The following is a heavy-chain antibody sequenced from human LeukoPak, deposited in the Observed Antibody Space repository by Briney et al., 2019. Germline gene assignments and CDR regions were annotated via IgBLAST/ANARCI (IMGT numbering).Heavy chain of an antibody. V-gene: IGHV5-51*01. D-gene: IGHD2-15*01. J-gene: IGHJ5*02. CDR2: IYPGDSDT. Sequence: GESLKISRKGSGYSFTSYWIGWVRQMPGKGLEWMGIIYPGDSDTRYSPSFQGQVTISADKSIRTAYLQWSSLKASDTAMYYCARSFRYCSGGSCYSLHWFDPWGQGTLVTVSS. CDR3: ARSFRYCSGGSCYSLHWFDP. CDR1: GYSFTSYW.